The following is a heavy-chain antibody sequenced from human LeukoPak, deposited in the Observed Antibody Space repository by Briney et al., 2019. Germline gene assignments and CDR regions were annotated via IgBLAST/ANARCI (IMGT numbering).Heavy chain of an antibody. CDR3: ASSGAFGVVSLDY. CDR2: INHSGST. D-gene: IGHD3-3*01. Sequence: SETLSLTCAVYGGSFSGYYWSWIRQPPGKGLEWIGEINHSGSTNYNPSLKSRVTISVDTSKNQFSLKLSSVTAADTAVYYCASSGAFGVVSLDYWGRGTLVTVSS. J-gene: IGHJ4*02. CDR1: GGSFSGYY. V-gene: IGHV4-34*01.